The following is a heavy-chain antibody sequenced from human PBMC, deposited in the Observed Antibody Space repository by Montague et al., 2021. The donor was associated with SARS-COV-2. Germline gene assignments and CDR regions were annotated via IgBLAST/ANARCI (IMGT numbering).Heavy chain of an antibody. CDR1: GGSVSPYY. CDR2: TLYSGST. V-gene: IGHV4-59*02. Sequence: SETLSLTCTVSGGSVSPYYWNWIRQSPGKGLEWIGDTLYSGSTTYNPSLESRVTMSVDTSKNQFSLRLSSVAAADTAVYYCARGIWYANWGQGIIVTVSS. CDR3: ARGIWYAN. J-gene: IGHJ4*02. D-gene: IGHD6-13*01.